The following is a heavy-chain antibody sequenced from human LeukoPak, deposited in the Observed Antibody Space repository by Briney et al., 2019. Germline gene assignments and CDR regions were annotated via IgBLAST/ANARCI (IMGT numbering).Heavy chain of an antibody. V-gene: IGHV3-7*01. CDR2: IKQDGSEK. Sequence: GGSLRLSCAASGFTFSSYWMSWVRQAPGKGLEWVANIKQDGSEKYYVDSVKGRFTISRDNAKNSLYLQMNSLRAEDTAVYYCASAGYSSGWTNWFDPWGQGTLVTVSS. D-gene: IGHD6-19*01. CDR1: GFTFSSYW. J-gene: IGHJ5*02. CDR3: ASAGYSSGWTNWFDP.